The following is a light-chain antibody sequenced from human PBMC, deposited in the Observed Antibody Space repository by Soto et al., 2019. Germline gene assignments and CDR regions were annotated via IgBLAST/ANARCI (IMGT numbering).Light chain of an antibody. CDR1: QSISRH. V-gene: IGKV3-11*01. CDR2: TTS. CDR3: QQRSNWPLT. J-gene: IGKJ4*01. Sequence: EIVLTQSPATLSLSPGDRATLSCRASQSISRHLAWYQQKPGQAPRLLIYTTSNRAPGIPARFSGSGSGTDFTPTIGSLEPEDFAVYYCQQRSNWPLTFGGGTKVEIK.